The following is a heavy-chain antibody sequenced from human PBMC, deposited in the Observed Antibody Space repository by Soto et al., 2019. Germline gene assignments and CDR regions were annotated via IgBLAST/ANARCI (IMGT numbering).Heavy chain of an antibody. CDR1: GGTLRTYG. V-gene: IGHV1-69*05. CDR3: VSPRIGEVFSFAWAFDP. J-gene: IGHJ5*02. CDR2: IIPIFGTT. D-gene: IGHD2-2*01. Sequence: SVKVSCKASGGTLRTYGINWVRQAPGQGLEWMRGIIPIFGTTNYAQKFQGRVTITTDESTSTAYMEMSSLRSDDTAIYYCVSPRIGEVFSFAWAFDPWGQGTLVTVSS.